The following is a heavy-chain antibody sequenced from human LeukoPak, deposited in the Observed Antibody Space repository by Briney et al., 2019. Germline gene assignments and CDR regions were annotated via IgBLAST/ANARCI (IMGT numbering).Heavy chain of an antibody. J-gene: IGHJ4*02. CDR3: AKDPHYYGSGINY. D-gene: IGHD3-10*01. Sequence: PGGSLRLSCAASGFTFSSYGMHWVRQAPGKGLEWVAFIRYDGSNKYYADSVKGRSTISRDNSKNTLYLRMNSLRAEDTAVYYCAKDPHYYGSGINYWGQGTLATVSS. V-gene: IGHV3-30*02. CDR1: GFTFSSYG. CDR2: IRYDGSNK.